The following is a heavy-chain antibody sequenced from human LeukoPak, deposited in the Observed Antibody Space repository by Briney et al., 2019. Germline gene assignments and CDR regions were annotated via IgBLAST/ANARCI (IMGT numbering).Heavy chain of an antibody. CDR3: ARVAGWGLDY. CDR2: LYSAGST. Sequence: SGGSLSLSCAASGFTVSSNLMSWVRLAPGGGLEWVSLLYSAGSTYYAGSVKGRFTISRDSSKNTLYLQMNSLRAEDTAVYYCARVAGWGLDYWGQGTLVTVSS. D-gene: IGHD2-21*02. V-gene: IGHV3-66*01. CDR1: GFTVSSNL. J-gene: IGHJ4*02.